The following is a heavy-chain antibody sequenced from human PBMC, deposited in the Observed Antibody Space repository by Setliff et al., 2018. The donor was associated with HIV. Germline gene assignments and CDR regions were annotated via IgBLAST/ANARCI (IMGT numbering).Heavy chain of an antibody. CDR2: ISAYNGNT. Sequence: ASVKVSCKASGYTFTSYGISWVRQAPGQGLEWMGWISAYNGNTNYAQKFQGRVTMTRDTSISTAYMELSRLRSDDTAVYYCARGYYDSSGYIFFPGLPDYWGQGTLVTVSS. CDR1: GYTFTSYG. J-gene: IGHJ4*02. CDR3: ARGYYDSSGYIFFPGLPDY. D-gene: IGHD3-22*01. V-gene: IGHV1-18*01.